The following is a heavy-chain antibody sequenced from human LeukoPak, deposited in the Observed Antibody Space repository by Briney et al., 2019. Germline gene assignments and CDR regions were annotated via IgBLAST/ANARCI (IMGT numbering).Heavy chain of an antibody. Sequence: PGGSLRLSCAASGFTFSDYYMSWIRQAPGKGLEWVSYISSSSSYTNYADSVKGRFTISRDNAKNSLYLQMNSLRAEDTAVYYCARDMVRGVIRKIFDYWGQGTLVTVSS. V-gene: IGHV3-11*06. CDR2: ISSSSSYT. CDR3: ARDMVRGVIRKIFDY. CDR1: GFTFSDYY. D-gene: IGHD3-10*01. J-gene: IGHJ4*02.